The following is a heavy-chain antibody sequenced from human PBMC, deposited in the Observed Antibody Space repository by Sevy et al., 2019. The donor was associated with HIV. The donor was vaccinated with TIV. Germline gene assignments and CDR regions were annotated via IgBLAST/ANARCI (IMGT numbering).Heavy chain of an antibody. J-gene: IGHJ4*02. CDR1: GFTFSSYW. CDR2: IKQDGSKK. V-gene: IGHV3-7*01. CDR3: AREIGAAGSH. D-gene: IGHD6-13*01. Sequence: GGSLRLSCAASGFTFSSYWMTWVRQAPGKELEWVANIKQDGSKKYYVDSVKGRFTISRDNAKNSVYLQMNSLRAEDTAVYYCAREIGAAGSHWGQGTLVTVSS.